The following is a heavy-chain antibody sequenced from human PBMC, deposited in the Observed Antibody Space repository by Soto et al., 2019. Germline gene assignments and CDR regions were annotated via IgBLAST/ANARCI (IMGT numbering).Heavy chain of an antibody. CDR3: IKTKCRSFGY. D-gene: IGHD2-8*01. V-gene: IGHV3-73*01. Sequence: EVQLVESGGGLVQPGGSLKLSCAASGFTFSGSAMHWVRQASGKGLEWVGRIRSKANSYATAYAASVKGRFTISRDDSKNTAYLQMNSLKTEDPAVYYCIKTKCRSFGYWGQGTLVTVSS. CDR2: IRSKANSYAT. J-gene: IGHJ4*02. CDR1: GFTFSGSA.